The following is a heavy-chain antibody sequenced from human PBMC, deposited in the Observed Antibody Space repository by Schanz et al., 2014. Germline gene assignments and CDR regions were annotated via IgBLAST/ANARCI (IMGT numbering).Heavy chain of an antibody. CDR2: ISDSGTYT. Sequence: VQLVESGGGLVQPGGSLRLSCTASGFVFGDYYMTWIRQAPGKGLEWLSYISDSGTYTNYADSVKGRFTMSRDNAKNSVFLQMNSLRAEDTAVYYCVRDSFFAFDYWGQGTLVTVSS. J-gene: IGHJ4*02. V-gene: IGHV3-11*06. CDR3: VRDSFFAFDY. CDR1: GFVFGDYY. D-gene: IGHD3-3*01.